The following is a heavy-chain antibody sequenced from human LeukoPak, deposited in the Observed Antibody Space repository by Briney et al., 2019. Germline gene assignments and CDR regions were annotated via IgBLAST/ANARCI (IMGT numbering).Heavy chain of an antibody. CDR2: ISPIFGVA. D-gene: IGHD5-18*01. V-gene: IGHV1-69*13. CDR3: ARNRDPYSRYLDY. Sequence: SVKVSCKASGGTFSSYAISWVRQAPGQGLEWMGGISPIFGVANYAQKFQGRVTITADESTSTAYMELSSLRSEDTAVYYCARNRDPYSRYLDYWGQGTLVTVSS. CDR1: GGTFSSYA. J-gene: IGHJ4*02.